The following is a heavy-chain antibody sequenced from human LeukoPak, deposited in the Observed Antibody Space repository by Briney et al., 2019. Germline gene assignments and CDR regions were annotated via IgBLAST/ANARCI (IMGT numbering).Heavy chain of an antibody. CDR2: ISAYNGNT. J-gene: IGHJ4*02. CDR3: ATRTDGEENY. Sequence: ASVKVSCKASGGTFSSYAISWVRQAPGQRLEWMGWISAYNGNTNYAQKLQGRVTMTTDTSTSTAYMELRSLRSDDTAVYYCATRTDGEENYWGQGTLVTVSS. CDR1: GGTFSSYA. D-gene: IGHD4-17*01. V-gene: IGHV1-18*01.